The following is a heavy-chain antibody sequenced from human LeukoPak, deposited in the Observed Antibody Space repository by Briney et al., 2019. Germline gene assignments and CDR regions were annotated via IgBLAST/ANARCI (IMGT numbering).Heavy chain of an antibody. D-gene: IGHD5-18*01. CDR3: AKGWDVDTAIDY. CDR1: GFTFSSYE. CDR2: ISSSGSTI. Sequence: GGSLRLSCAASGFTFSSYEMNWVRQAPGKGLEWVSYISSSGSTIYYADSVKGRFTISRDNSKNTLYLQMNSLRAEDTAVYYCAKGWDVDTAIDYWGQGTLVTVSS. J-gene: IGHJ4*02. V-gene: IGHV3-48*03.